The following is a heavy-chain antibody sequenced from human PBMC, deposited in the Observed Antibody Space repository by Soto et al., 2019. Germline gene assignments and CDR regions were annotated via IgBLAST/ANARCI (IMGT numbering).Heavy chain of an antibody. V-gene: IGHV4-34*01. Sequence: SETLCVRYGVDGGSFGGYYCSWIRQPTGKGLEWIGEINHSGSTNYNPSLKSRVTISVDTSKNQFSLKLSSVTAADTAVYYCARAPNINPTSPSVFDPWGQGTLVTVSS. CDR1: GGSFGGYY. CDR2: INHSGST. J-gene: IGHJ5*02. CDR3: ARAPNINPTSPSVFDP.